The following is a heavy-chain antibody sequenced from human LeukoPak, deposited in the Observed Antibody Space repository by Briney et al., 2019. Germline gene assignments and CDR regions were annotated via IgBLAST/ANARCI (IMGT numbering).Heavy chain of an antibody. CDR3: ARGGFYCGGDCYVDY. V-gene: IGHV4-34*01. CDR1: GGSSSPYY. CDR2: INHSGST. Sequence: SETLSLTCAVYGGSSSPYYWSWIRQPPGKGLEWIGEINHSGSTNYNPSLKSRVTISVDTSKNQFSLRLSSVTAADTAVYYCARGGFYCGGDCYVDYWGQGTLVTVSS. D-gene: IGHD2-21*02. J-gene: IGHJ4*02.